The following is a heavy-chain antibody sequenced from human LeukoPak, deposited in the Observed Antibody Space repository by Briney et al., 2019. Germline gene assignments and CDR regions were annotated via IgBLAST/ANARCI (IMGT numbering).Heavy chain of an antibody. J-gene: IGHJ4*02. D-gene: IGHD3-16*02. CDR2: INWNGGST. V-gene: IGHV3-20*04. CDR3: ARGQSTYYDYVWGSYRRSLDY. Sequence: GGSLRLSCAASGFTFDDYGMSWVRQAPGKGLEWVSGINWNGGSTGYADSVKGRFTISRDNAKNSLYLQMNSLRAEDTAVYYCARGQSTYYDYVWGSYRRSLDYWGQGTLVTVSS. CDR1: GFTFDDYG.